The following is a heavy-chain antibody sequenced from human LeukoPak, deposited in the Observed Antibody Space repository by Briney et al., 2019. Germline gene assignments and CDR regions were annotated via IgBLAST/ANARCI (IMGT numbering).Heavy chain of an antibody. CDR3: ASRTMVRGVNASD. CDR2: IYTSGST. CDR1: GGSISSYY. Sequence: SETLSLTCTVSGGSISSYYWSWIRQPAGKGLEWIGRIYTSGSTNYNPSLKSRVTISVDKSKNQFSLKLSSVTAADTAVYYCASRTMVRGVNASDWGQGTLVTVFS. V-gene: IGHV4-4*07. D-gene: IGHD3-10*01. J-gene: IGHJ4*02.